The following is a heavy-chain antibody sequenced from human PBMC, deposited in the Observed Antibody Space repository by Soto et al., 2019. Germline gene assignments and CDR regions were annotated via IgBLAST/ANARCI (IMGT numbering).Heavy chain of an antibody. CDR2: SNSASNGNTT. D-gene: IGHD2-15*01. V-gene: IGHV3-15*07. Sequence: PGGSLRLSNAAACLTPSGAWRNWLRQAPEKGLEGVVRSNSASNGNTTYSAEPENGRIIISRAGSKNTLYLEMNRLRAEETAVYYCARNGIGGTTLRGYLDYWGQGNLVTVSS. CDR1: CLTPSGAW. J-gene: IGHJ4*02. CDR3: ARNGIGGTTLRGYLDY.